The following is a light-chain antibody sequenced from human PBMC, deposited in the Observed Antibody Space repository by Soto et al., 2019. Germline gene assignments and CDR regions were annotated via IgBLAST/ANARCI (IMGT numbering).Light chain of an antibody. Sequence: EIVLTQSPDTLSLSPGERATLSCRSSQNVANNYFAWYQQKAGQPPRLLIYGASTRATGIPHRFSGSGSGTDFTLTINGLEPDDSAVYYCQQYGGSPLVTFGGGIKVEIK. CDR2: GAS. J-gene: IGKJ4*01. CDR1: QNVANNY. CDR3: QQYGGSPLVT. V-gene: IGKV3-20*01.